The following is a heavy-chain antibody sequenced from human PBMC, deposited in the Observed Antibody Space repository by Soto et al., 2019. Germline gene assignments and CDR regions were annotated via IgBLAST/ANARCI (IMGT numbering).Heavy chain of an antibody. Sequence: SGGSLRLSCAASGYTFINYYMHWVRQAPGQGFEWMGRISPKSGATNYAQKFQGRVSMTWDTSLKTAYMELSSLMSEDTAVYYCARPPGYISDWQYFDLWGQGTLVTVSS. CDR1: GYTFINYY. CDR3: ARPPGYISDWQYFDL. CDR2: ISPKSGAT. J-gene: IGHJ4*02. D-gene: IGHD2-21*02. V-gene: IGHV1-2*02.